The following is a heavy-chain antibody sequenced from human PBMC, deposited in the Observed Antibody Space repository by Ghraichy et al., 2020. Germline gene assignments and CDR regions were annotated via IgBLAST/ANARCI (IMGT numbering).Heavy chain of an antibody. Sequence: SQTLSLTCAVYGGSFSGYYWSWIRQPPGKGLEWIGEIKHSGSTNYNPSLKSRVTRSVDTSKNQFSLKLSSVTAADTAVYYCASVKSICSGGSCYRGNYYYYGMDVWGQGTTVTVSS. CDR1: GGSFSGYY. CDR2: IKHSGST. J-gene: IGHJ6*02. V-gene: IGHV4-34*01. D-gene: IGHD2-15*01. CDR3: ASVKSICSGGSCYRGNYYYYGMDV.